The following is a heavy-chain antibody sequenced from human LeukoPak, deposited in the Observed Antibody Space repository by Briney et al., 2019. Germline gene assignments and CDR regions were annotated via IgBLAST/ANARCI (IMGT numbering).Heavy chain of an antibody. CDR2: IRYDGSNK. D-gene: IGHD3-22*01. J-gene: IGHJ4*02. V-gene: IGHV3-30*02. CDR1: GFTFSSYG. Sequence: PGGSLRLSCAASGFTFSSYGMHWVRQAPGKGLEWVAFIRYDGSNKYYADSVKGRFTISRDNSKNTLYLQMNSLRAEDTAVYYCAKARLPMDDSSGYYLDYWGQGTLVTVSS. CDR3: AKARLPMDDSSGYYLDY.